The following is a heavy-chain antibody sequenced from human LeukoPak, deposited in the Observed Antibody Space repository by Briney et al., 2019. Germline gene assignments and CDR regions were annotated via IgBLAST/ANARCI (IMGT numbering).Heavy chain of an antibody. J-gene: IGHJ3*02. D-gene: IGHD3-22*01. CDR2: ISDSGGST. Sequence: GGSLRLSCAASGFTFSTYAMSWVRQAPGKGLEWVSVISDSGGSTYYADSVKGRFTISRDNSKNTLYLQMNSLRAEDTAVYYCARDAYYYDSSGYFIWGQGTMVTVSS. CDR1: GFTFSTYA. CDR3: ARDAYYYDSSGYFI. V-gene: IGHV3-23*01.